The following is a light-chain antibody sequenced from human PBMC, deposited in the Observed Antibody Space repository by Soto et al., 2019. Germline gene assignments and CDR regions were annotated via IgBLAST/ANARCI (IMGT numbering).Light chain of an antibody. Sequence: QSVLTQPPSVSGAPGQRVTISCTGSSSNIGAGYDVHWYQQLPGRAPKLLIYGNTNRPSGVPDRFFGSKSGTSASLAITGLQADDEADYYCLSFDSSLSVVFGGGTKLTVL. CDR1: SSNIGAGYD. V-gene: IGLV1-40*01. J-gene: IGLJ2*01. CDR2: GNT. CDR3: LSFDSSLSVV.